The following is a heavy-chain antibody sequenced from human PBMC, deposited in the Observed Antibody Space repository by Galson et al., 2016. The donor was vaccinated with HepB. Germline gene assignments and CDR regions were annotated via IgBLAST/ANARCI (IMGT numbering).Heavy chain of an antibody. D-gene: IGHD4-11*01. Sequence: SLRLSCAASGFTFSDAWMMWVRQAPGKGLEWVGRILSKAHGGATHYAAPVKGRFTISRDDSENTLYLQMNSLKIEDTAICYCTISDFSDYWGQGTLVTVSS. CDR2: ILSKAHGGAT. V-gene: IGHV3-15*01. J-gene: IGHJ4*02. CDR3: TISDFSDY. CDR1: GFTFSDAW.